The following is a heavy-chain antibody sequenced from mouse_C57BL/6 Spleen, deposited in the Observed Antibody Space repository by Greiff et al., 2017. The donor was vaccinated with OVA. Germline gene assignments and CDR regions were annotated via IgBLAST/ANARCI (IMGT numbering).Heavy chain of an antibody. J-gene: IGHJ3*01. CDR2: IDPSDSET. D-gene: IGHD2-3*01. CDR1: GYTFTSYW. V-gene: IGHV1-52*01. Sequence: VQLQQPGAELVRPGSSVKLSCKASGYTFTSYWMHWVKQRPIQGLEWIGNIDPSDSETHYNQKFKDKATLTVDKSSSTAYMQLSSLTSEDSAVYYCARGDGYYGNFADWGQGTLVTVSA. CDR3: ARGDGYYGNFAD.